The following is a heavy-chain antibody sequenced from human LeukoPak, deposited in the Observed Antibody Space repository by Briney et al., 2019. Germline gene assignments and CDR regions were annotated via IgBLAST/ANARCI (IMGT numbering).Heavy chain of an antibody. Sequence: PGGSLGLSCAASGFDCSRYWMTWVRQAPGKGLEWVANIEQDGGEEYYVDSVKGRFTISRDNAKNSLYLQMNSLRVEDTAVYYCARGRYVDWLFDYWGQGTLVTVPS. D-gene: IGHD3-9*01. CDR1: GFDCSRYW. CDR2: IEQDGGEE. V-gene: IGHV3-7*03. J-gene: IGHJ4*02. CDR3: ARGRYVDWLFDY.